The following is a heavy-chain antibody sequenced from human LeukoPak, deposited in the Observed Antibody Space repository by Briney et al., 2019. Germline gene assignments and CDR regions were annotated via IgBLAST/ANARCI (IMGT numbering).Heavy chain of an antibody. V-gene: IGHV3-66*01. CDR2: IYSGGGT. CDR1: GFTVSNNY. J-gene: IGHJ4*02. Sequence: GGPLRLSCAASGFTVSNNYMSWVRQAPGKGLEWVSDIYSGGGTYYADSVKGRFNISRDNSKNTLYLQMNSLRAEDTAVYYCARDSSGPLYWGQGTLVTVSS. CDR3: ARDSSGPLY. D-gene: IGHD6-19*01.